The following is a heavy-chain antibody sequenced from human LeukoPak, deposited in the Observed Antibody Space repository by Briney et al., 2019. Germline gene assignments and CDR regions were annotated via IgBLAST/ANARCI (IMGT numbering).Heavy chain of an antibody. J-gene: IGHJ6*02. V-gene: IGHV3-23*01. D-gene: IGHD6-6*01. Sequence: GGSLRLSCAASGFTFSSYAMSWVRQAPGKGLEWVSGISGSGGSTYYADSVKGRFTISRDNSKNTLYVQMNSLRAEDTAVYYCAKSTTRRSSSWSSDYYYAMDVWGQGTTVTVSS. CDR2: ISGSGGST. CDR1: GFTFSSYA. CDR3: AKSTTRRSSSWSSDYYYAMDV.